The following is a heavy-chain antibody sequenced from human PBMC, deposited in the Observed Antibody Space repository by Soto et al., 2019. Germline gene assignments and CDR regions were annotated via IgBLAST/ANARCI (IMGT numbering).Heavy chain of an antibody. J-gene: IGHJ3*02. Sequence: SVKVSCKASGYTFTSYYMHWVRQAPGEGLEWMGIINPSGGSTSYAQKFQGRVTMTRDTSTSTVYMELSSLRSEDTAVYYCARAFFGDAFDIWGQGTMVTVSS. CDR3: ARAFFGDAFDI. D-gene: IGHD3-10*01. CDR2: INPSGGST. V-gene: IGHV1-46*01. CDR1: GYTFTSYY.